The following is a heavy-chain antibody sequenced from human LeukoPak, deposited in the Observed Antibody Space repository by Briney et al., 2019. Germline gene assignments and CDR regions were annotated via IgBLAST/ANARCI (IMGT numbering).Heavy chain of an antibody. Sequence: GGSLRLSCAASGFTFSSYEMNWVRQAPGKGLEWVSYISSSGSTIHYADSVKGRFTISRDNAKNSLYLQMNSLRAEDTAVYYCARDGIAAANDAFDIWGQGTMVTVSS. CDR1: GFTFSSYE. J-gene: IGHJ3*02. V-gene: IGHV3-48*03. D-gene: IGHD6-25*01. CDR3: ARDGIAAANDAFDI. CDR2: ISSSGSTI.